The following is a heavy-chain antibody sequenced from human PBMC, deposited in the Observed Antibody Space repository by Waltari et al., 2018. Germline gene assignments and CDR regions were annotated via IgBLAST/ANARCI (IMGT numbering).Heavy chain of an antibody. CDR1: GFTLSSYW. D-gene: IGHD6-19*01. Sequence: EVQLVESGGGLVQPGGSLRLSCAASGFTLSSYWMSWVRQARGKGLEWVANIKQDGSEQYYVDSVKGRFTISRDNAKNSLYLQMNSLRAEDTAVYYCARDLPYIAVAGTFDYWGQGTLVTVSS. CDR3: ARDLPYIAVAGTFDY. V-gene: IGHV3-7*04. J-gene: IGHJ4*02. CDR2: IKQDGSEQ.